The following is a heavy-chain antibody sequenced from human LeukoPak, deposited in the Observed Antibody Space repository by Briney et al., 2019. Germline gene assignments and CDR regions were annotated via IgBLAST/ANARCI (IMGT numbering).Heavy chain of an antibody. D-gene: IGHD3-22*01. J-gene: IGHJ3*02. V-gene: IGHV3-23*01. CDR1: GFTFNNYA. Sequence: GGSLRLSCAASGFTFNNYAMTWLRQAPGKGLEWVSAISGSGGSTYYADSVKGRFTISRDNSKNTLYLQMNSLRAEDTAVYYCAREGRGYYDSSGYYGAFDIWGQGTMVTVSS. CDR2: ISGSGGST. CDR3: AREGRGYYDSSGYYGAFDI.